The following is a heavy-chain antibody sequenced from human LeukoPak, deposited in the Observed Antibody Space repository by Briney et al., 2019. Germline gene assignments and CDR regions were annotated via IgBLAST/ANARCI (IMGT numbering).Heavy chain of an antibody. CDR2: IKTDGSEK. J-gene: IGHJ1*01. CDR3: ATYSSLNRREVQY. V-gene: IGHV3-7*01. Sequence: GGSLRLSCEGSGFTFSTYWMGWVRQAPGKGLQWVANIKTDGSEKYYVDSEKGRFTISRDNAKNSLYLQMNSLRAEDTAVYYCATYSSLNRREVQYWGQGTLLTVSS. CDR1: GFTFSTYW. D-gene: IGHD3-22*01.